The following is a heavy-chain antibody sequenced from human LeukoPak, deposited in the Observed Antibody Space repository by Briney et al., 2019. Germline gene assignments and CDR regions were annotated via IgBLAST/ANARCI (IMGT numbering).Heavy chain of an antibody. Sequence: ASVKVSCKASGYTFTGYYMHWVRQAPGQGLEWMGWINPNSGGTNYAQKFQGRVTMTRDTSISTAYMELSRLRSDDTAVYYCARAFTGYCRGGTCYSDNWGQGTLVTVSS. CDR3: ARAFTGYCRGGTCYSDN. J-gene: IGHJ4*02. D-gene: IGHD2-15*01. CDR1: GYTFTGYY. CDR2: INPNSGGT. V-gene: IGHV1-2*02.